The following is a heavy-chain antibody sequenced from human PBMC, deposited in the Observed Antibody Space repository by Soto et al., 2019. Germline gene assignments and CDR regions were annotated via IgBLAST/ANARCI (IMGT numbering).Heavy chain of an antibody. CDR1: GFTFSSYG. CDR2: IWYDGSNK. J-gene: IGHJ5*02. D-gene: IGHD1-26*01. CDR3: ARDRGGSYSWFDP. Sequence: QVQLVESGGGVVQPGRSLRLSCAASGFTFSSYGMHWVRQAPGKGLEWVAVIWYDGSNKYYADSVKGRFTISRDNSKNTLYLQMNSLRAEDMAVYYCARDRGGSYSWFDPWGQGTLVTVSS. V-gene: IGHV3-33*01.